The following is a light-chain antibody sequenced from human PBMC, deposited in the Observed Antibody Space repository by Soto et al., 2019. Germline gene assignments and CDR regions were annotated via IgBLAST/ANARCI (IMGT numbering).Light chain of an antibody. CDR3: QEYNGNSGLT. V-gene: IGKV1-5*03. CDR1: QNIRSW. CDR2: SAS. Sequence: DIQMTQSPSTLSASVGDRVTITCRASQNIRSWLAWYQQKPGKAPELLIYSASGLESGVPSRFSGSGFGTELTLTISSLQPDDCATYYCQEYNGNSGLTFGGGTKVEIK. J-gene: IGKJ4*01.